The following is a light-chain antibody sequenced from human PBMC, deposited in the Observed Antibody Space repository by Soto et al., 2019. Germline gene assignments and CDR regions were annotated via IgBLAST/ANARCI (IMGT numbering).Light chain of an antibody. CDR3: QHYNSYSEA. J-gene: IGKJ1*01. CDR1: QGISSW. Sequence: DRPMTQSPSTLSAAVGDRVPLSCRASQGISSWLAWYQQKPGKAPKLLIYKASSLESGVPSRFSGSGSGTEFTLTISSLQPDDFATYYCQHYNSYSEAFGQGTKVDIK. V-gene: IGKV1-5*03. CDR2: KAS.